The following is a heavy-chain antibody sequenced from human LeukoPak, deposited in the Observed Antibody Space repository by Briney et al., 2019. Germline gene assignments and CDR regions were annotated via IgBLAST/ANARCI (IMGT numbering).Heavy chain of an antibody. CDR3: ARDHSSSWYYYYGMDV. V-gene: IGHV3-33*01. J-gene: IGHJ6*02. D-gene: IGHD6-13*01. CDR2: IWYDGSNK. CDR1: GFTFSSYG. Sequence: PGGSLRLSCAASGFTFSSYGMHWVREAPGKGVERVAVIWYDGSNKYYADSVKGRFTISRDNSKNTLYLQMNSLRAEDTAVYYCARDHSSSWYYYYGMDVWGQGTTVTVSS.